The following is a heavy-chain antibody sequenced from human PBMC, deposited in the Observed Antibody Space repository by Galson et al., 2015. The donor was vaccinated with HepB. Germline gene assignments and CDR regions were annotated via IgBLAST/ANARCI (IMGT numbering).Heavy chain of an antibody. J-gene: IGHJ4*02. CDR1: GFSLSTSEIS. D-gene: IGHD5-24*01. CDR3: ARAPALGESFDY. V-gene: IGHV2-70*11. CDR2: IDWDDDK. Sequence: PALVKPTQTLTLTCTFSGFSLSTSEISVSWIRQPPGKALECLARIDWDDDKYYNTSLKTRLTISKDTSKNQVVLTMTNMDPVDTATYYCARAPALGESFDYWGQGTLVTVSS.